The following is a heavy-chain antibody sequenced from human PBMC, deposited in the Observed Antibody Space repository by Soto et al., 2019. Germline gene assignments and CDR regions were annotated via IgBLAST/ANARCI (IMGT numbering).Heavy chain of an antibody. CDR3: ARSYSGWSHFDY. D-gene: IGHD6-19*01. V-gene: IGHV4-59*08. CDR2: IYYSGYT. J-gene: IGHJ4*02. CDR1: GDSMTSYY. Sequence: QVQLQESGPGLVKPSETLSLTCTVSGDSMTSYYWSRIRQPPGKGLEWIGLIYYSGYTNYSPSLKSRVTVSIDMSRNQFSLKLSSVSATDTAVYFCARSYSGWSHFDYWGQGTLVTVSS.